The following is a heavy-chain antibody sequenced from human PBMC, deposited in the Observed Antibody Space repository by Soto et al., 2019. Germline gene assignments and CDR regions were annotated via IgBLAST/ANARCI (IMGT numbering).Heavy chain of an antibody. Sequence: QLQLQESGPGLVKPSETLSLTCTVSGGSISSSSYYWGWIRQPPGKGLEWIGSIYYSGSTYYNPSLKSRVTISVDTSKNQFSLKLSSVTAADTAVYYCARDAHKMTPVTTFLSMHAFDIWGQGTMVTVSS. D-gene: IGHD4-17*01. J-gene: IGHJ3*02. V-gene: IGHV4-39*02. CDR2: IYYSGST. CDR1: GGSISSSSYY. CDR3: ARDAHKMTPVTTFLSMHAFDI.